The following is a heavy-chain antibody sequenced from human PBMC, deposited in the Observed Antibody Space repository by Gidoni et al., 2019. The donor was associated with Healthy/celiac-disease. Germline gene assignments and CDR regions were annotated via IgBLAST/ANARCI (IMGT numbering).Heavy chain of an antibody. Sequence: HWVRQAPGKGLEWVAVISYDGSNKYYADSVKGRFTISRDNSKNTLYLQMNSLRAEDTAVYYCARDGNYYDSSGYYWFDYWGQGTLVTVSS. CDR3: ARDGNYYDSSGYYWFDY. CDR2: ISYDGSNK. D-gene: IGHD3-22*01. V-gene: IGHV3-30*04. J-gene: IGHJ4*02.